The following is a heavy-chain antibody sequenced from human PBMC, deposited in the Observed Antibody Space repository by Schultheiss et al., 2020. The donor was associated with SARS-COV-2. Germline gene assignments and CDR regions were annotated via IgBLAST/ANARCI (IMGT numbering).Heavy chain of an antibody. J-gene: IGHJ6*02. V-gene: IGHV3-53*01. D-gene: IGHD2-2*01. Sequence: GGSLRLSCAASGFTVSSNYMSWVRQAPGKGLEWVSVIYSGGSTYYADSVKGRFTISRDNSKNTLYLQMNSLRAEDTAVYYCARATVGAAAPRTYYYGMDVWGQGTTVTVSS. CDR3: ARATVGAAAPRTYYYGMDV. CDR2: IYSGGST. CDR1: GFTVSSNY.